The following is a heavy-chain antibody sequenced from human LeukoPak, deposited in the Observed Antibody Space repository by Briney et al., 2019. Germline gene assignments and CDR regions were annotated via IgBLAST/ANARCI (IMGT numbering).Heavy chain of an antibody. CDR3: AREGGYYGSGSLNWFDP. CDR2: IYYSGST. CDR1: GGSISSYY. Sequence: KASETLSLTCTVSGGSISSYYWGWIRQPPGKGLEWIGSIYYSGSTYYNPSLKSRVTISVDTSKNQFSLKLSSVTAADTAVYYCAREGGYYGSGSLNWFDPWGQGTLVTVSS. V-gene: IGHV4-39*07. J-gene: IGHJ5*02. D-gene: IGHD3-10*01.